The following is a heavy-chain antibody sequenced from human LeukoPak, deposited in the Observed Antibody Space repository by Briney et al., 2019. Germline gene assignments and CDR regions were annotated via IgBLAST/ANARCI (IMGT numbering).Heavy chain of an antibody. D-gene: IGHD6-19*01. CDR1: GFTFSSYG. J-gene: IGHJ4*02. CDR2: ISYDGSNK. CDR3: AKGKKSSGWYGGLGSFDY. V-gene: IGHV3-30*18. Sequence: GRSLRLSCAASGFTFSSYGMHWVHQAPDKGLEWVAVISYDGSNKYYADSVKGRFTISRDNSKNTLYLQMNSLRAEDTAVYYCAKGKKSSGWYGGLGSFDYWGQGTLVTVSS.